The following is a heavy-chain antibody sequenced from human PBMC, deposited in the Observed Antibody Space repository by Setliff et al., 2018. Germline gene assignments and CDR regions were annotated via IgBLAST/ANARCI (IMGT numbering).Heavy chain of an antibody. CDR3: ARVLSSGWEGDY. D-gene: IGHD6-19*01. Sequence: PLETLSLTCAVSGYSISSGYYWGWIRQPPGKGLEWIGSIYHSGSTYYNPSLKSRVTISVDTSKNQFSLKLSSVTAADTAVYYCARVLSSGWEGDYWGQGTLVTVSS. CDR1: GYSISSGYY. V-gene: IGHV4-38-2*01. J-gene: IGHJ4*02. CDR2: IYHSGST.